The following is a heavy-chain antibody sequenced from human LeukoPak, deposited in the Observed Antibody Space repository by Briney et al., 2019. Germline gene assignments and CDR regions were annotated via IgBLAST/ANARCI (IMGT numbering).Heavy chain of an antibody. CDR2: IYYSGST. CDR3: ARHFSYDSSGYNDAFDI. Sequence: SETLSLTCTVSGGSISSYYWSCIRQPPGKGLEWSGCIYYSGSTNYNPSLKSRVTISVDTSKNQFSLKLSSVTAADTAVYYCARHFSYDSSGYNDAFDIWGQGTMVTVSS. CDR1: GGSISSYY. D-gene: IGHD3-22*01. V-gene: IGHV4-59*08. J-gene: IGHJ3*02.